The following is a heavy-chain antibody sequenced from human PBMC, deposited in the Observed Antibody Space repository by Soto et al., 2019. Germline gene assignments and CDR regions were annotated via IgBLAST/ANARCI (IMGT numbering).Heavy chain of an antibody. CDR3: ARDGGYCSSTSCYKGIDY. CDR2: IYYSGST. J-gene: IGHJ4*02. D-gene: IGHD2-2*02. CDR1: GGSISSGDYY. Sequence: SETLSLTCTVSGGSISSGDYYWSWIRQPPGKGLEWIGYIYYSGSTYYNPSLKSRVTISVDTSKNQFSLKLSSVTAADTAVYYCARDGGYCSSTSCYKGIDYWGQGTLVPVSS. V-gene: IGHV4-30-4*01.